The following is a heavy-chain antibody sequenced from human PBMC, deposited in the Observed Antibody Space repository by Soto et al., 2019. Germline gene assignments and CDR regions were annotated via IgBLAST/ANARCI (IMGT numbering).Heavy chain of an antibody. CDR1: GFTFSSYG. CDR3: ARDLRNWNDGNDY. CDR2: ISSSSSYI. D-gene: IGHD1-20*01. Sequence: PGGSLRLSCAASGFTFSSYGMNWVRQAPGKGLEWVSSISSSSSYIYYADSVQGRFTISRDNAKNSLYLQMNSLRAEDTAVYYCARDLRNWNDGNDYWGQGTPVTVPQ. V-gene: IGHV3-21*01. J-gene: IGHJ4*02.